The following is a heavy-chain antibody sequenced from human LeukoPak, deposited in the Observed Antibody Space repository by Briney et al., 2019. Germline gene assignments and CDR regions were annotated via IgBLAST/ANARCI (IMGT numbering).Heavy chain of an antibody. CDR3: ARGRAVYNWFDP. V-gene: IGHV1-8*02. Sequence: ASVKVSCKASGGTFSSYAISWVRQAPGQGLEWMGWMNPNSGNTGYAQKFQGRVTMTRNTSISTAYMELSSLRSEDTAVYYCARGRAVYNWFDPWGQGTLVTVSS. CDR2: MNPNSGNT. D-gene: IGHD6-19*01. CDR1: GGTFSSYA. J-gene: IGHJ5*02.